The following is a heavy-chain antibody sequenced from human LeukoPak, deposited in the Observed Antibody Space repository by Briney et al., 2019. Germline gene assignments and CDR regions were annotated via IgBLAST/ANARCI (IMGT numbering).Heavy chain of an antibody. J-gene: IGHJ5*02. CDR1: GGSISSGGYY. V-gene: IGHV4-61*08. D-gene: IGHD2-2*01. CDR2: IYYSGST. Sequence: SETLSLTCTVSGGSISSGGYYWSWIRQHPGKGLEWIGYIYYSGSTNYNPSLKSRVTISVDTSKNQFSLKLSSVTAADTAVYYCARLGGAVPLDAWGQGTLVTVSS. CDR3: ARLGGAVPLDA.